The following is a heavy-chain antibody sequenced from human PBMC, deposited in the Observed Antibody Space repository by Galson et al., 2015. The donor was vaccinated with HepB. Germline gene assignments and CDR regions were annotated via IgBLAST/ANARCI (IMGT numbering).Heavy chain of an antibody. Sequence: SLRLSCAASGFTFSSYGMHWVRQAPGKGLEWVAVISYDGSNKYYADSVKGRFTISRDNSKNTLYLQMNSLRAEDTAVYYCAKEGVVVTALDYWGQGTLVTVSS. CDR1: GFTFSSYG. CDR3: AKEGVVVTALDY. CDR2: ISYDGSNK. D-gene: IGHD2-21*02. V-gene: IGHV3-30*18. J-gene: IGHJ4*02.